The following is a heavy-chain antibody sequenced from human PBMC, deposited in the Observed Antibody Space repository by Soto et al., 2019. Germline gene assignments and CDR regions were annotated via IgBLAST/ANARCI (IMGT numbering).Heavy chain of an antibody. CDR3: AILMGGYGSGSYYNDYYYYGMDV. D-gene: IGHD3-10*01. J-gene: IGHJ6*02. CDR2: ISGSGGST. V-gene: IGHV3-23*01. Sequence: PGGSLRLSCVGSGFTFSSYAMSWVRQAPGTGLEWVSAISGSGGSTYYADSVKGRFTISRDNSKNTLYLQMNSLRAEDTAVYYCAILMGGYGSGSYYNDYYYYGMDVWGQGTTVTVSS. CDR1: GFTFSSYA.